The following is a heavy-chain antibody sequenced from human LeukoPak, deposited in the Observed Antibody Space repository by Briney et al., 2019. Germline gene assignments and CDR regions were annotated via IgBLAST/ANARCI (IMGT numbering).Heavy chain of an antibody. CDR3: ARMLGYCSSTSCYGRFDP. J-gene: IGHJ5*02. CDR2: INRSGST. CDR1: GGSFSGYY. V-gene: IGHV4-34*01. Sequence: SETLSLTCAVYGGSFSGYYWSWIRQPPGKGLEWIGEINRSGSTNYNPSLKSRVTISVDTSKNQFSLKLSSVTAADTAVYYCARMLGYCSSTSCYGRFDPWGQGTLVTVSS. D-gene: IGHD2-2*01.